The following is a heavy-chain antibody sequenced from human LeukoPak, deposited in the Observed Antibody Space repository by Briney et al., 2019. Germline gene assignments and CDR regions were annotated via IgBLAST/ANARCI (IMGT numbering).Heavy chain of an antibody. CDR2: IYYSGST. D-gene: IGHD6-19*01. V-gene: IGHV4-59*01. Sequence: PSETLSLTCTVSGGSISSYYWSWIRQPPGKGLEWIGYIYYSGSTNYNPSLKSRVTISVDTSKNQFSLKLSSVTAADTAVYYCARVVWYSSGWYVDYWGQGTLVTVSS. J-gene: IGHJ4*02. CDR3: ARVVWYSSGWYVDY. CDR1: GGSISSYY.